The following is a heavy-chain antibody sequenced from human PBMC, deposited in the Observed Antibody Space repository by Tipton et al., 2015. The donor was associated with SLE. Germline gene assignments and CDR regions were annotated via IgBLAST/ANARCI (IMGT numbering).Heavy chain of an antibody. CDR1: GFSISTYG. CDR3: AKGKRTIYDHDAYDM. CDR2: IRNVGGKSDGKT. D-gene: IGHD3-3*01. J-gene: IGHJ3*02. Sequence: SLRLSCAPSGFSISTYGMACVRQPPGKGLEWVSTIRNVGGKSDGKTYYAESVRRRFTISRDSSKNTIYLQMDSLRAEDTALYYCAKGKRTIYDHDAYDMWGQGTAVTVSP. V-gene: IGHV3-23*01.